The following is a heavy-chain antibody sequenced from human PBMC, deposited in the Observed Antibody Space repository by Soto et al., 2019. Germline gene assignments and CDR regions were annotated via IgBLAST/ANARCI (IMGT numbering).Heavy chain of an antibody. V-gene: IGHV4-4*02. CDR1: GGSVRAPDW. Sequence: QVHLQESGPGLVAPSGTLSLTCTLSGGSVRAPDWWYWVRQSPDKGLEGIAEVHISGHSNYNPSLRSRVSVSIDSSKNQFYLNLNSVTAADTAIYYCARVRQGCSANNCYFDPWGQGTQVTISS. CDR3: ARVRQGCSANNCYFDP. D-gene: IGHD1-1*01. CDR2: VHISGHS. J-gene: IGHJ5*01.